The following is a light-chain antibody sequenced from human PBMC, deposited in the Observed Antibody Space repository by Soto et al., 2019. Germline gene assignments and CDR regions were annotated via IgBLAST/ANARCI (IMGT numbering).Light chain of an antibody. CDR1: QSVSSEF. CDR3: QHYGTSQIT. J-gene: IGKJ5*01. Sequence: EIVMTQSPGMLSVSPGERATLSCRASQSVSSEFITWYQQKPGQPPRLLIHDTSSRATGIPDRFSGSGAGTDFTLTISRLEPEDFAVYYCQHYGTSQITFGQGTRLEIK. V-gene: IGKV3-20*01. CDR2: DTS.